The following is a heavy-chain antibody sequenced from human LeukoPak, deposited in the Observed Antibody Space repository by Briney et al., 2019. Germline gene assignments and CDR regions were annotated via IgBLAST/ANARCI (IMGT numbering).Heavy chain of an antibody. V-gene: IGHV1-2*02. J-gene: IGHJ3*02. D-gene: IGHD6-13*01. CDR1: GYTFTGYY. CDR2: INPNSGGT. Sequence: GASAKVSCKASGYTFTGYYMHWVRQAPGQGLEWMGWINPNSGGTNYAQKFQGRVTMTRDTSISTAYMELSRLRSDDTAVYYCARAAGAAPPTRDDAFDIWGQGTMVTVSS. CDR3: ARAAGAAPPTRDDAFDI.